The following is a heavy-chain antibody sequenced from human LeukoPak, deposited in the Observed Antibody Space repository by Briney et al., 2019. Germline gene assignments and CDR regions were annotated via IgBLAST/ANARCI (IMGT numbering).Heavy chain of an antibody. J-gene: IGHJ4*02. CDR1: GFTFSGDN. D-gene: IGHD2-2*01. Sequence: GGSLRLSCAASGFTFSGDNMNWVRQAPGKGLEWVSFISNSGSFIKYADSVKGRFTISRDNSKNTLYLQMNSLRAEDTAVYYCARDCSSTSRYDDYWGQGTLVTVSS. V-gene: IGHV3-21*01. CDR2: ISNSGSFI. CDR3: ARDCSSTSRYDDY.